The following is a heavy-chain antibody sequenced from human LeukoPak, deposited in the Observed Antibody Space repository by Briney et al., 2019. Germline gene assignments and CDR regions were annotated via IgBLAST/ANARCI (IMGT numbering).Heavy chain of an antibody. Sequence: ASVKVSCKDSGYTFSSYAIHWVRQAPGQRLEWMGWINAGNGDTKYSQEFQGRVTITRDTSATTAYMELSSLRSEDTAVYYCARGTGCTGGSCSYYGMDVWGQGTTVTVSS. V-gene: IGHV1-3*01. CDR2: INAGNGDT. CDR3: ARGTGCTGGSCSYYGMDV. CDR1: GYTFSSYA. D-gene: IGHD2-15*01. J-gene: IGHJ6*02.